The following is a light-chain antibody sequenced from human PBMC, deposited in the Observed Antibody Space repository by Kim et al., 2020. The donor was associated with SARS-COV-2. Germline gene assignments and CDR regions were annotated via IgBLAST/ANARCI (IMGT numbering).Light chain of an antibody. CDR1: NIEKRN. V-gene: IGLV3-9*01. CDR3: QVWDGRAVV. J-gene: IGLJ2*01. CDR2: RDS. Sequence: SYELTQPLSVSVALGQTARMTSGGDNIEKRNVHWYQQRPGQAPILVIYRDSKRPSGIPERVSGSNSGNTATLTISRVQAGDEADYYCQVWDGRAVVFGGGTQLTVL.